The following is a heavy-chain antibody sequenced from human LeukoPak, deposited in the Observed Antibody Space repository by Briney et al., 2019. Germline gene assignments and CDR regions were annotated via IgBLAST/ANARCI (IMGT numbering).Heavy chain of an antibody. CDR2: IIPIFGTA. J-gene: IGHJ4*02. D-gene: IGHD3-22*01. CDR1: GGTFSIYA. V-gene: IGHV1-69*01. CDR3: ARDDGSSSGYPHY. Sequence: ASVKVSCTASGGTFSIYAISWVRQAPGQGLEWMGGIIPIFGTANYAQKFQGRVTITADESTSTAYMELSSLRSEDTAVYYCARDDGSSSGYPHYWGQGTLVTVSS.